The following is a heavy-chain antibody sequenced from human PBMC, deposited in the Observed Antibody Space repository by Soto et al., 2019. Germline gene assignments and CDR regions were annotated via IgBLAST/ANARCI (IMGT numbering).Heavy chain of an antibody. CDR2: INHSGST. Sequence: SETLSLTCAVYGGSFSGYYWSWIRQPPGKGLEWIGEINHSGSTNYNPSLKSRVTISVDTSKNQFSLKLSSVTAADTAVYYCARGDTATSIHWFDPWGQGTLVTVSS. D-gene: IGHD5-18*01. J-gene: IGHJ5*02. CDR3: ARGDTATSIHWFDP. CDR1: GGSFSGYY. V-gene: IGHV4-34*01.